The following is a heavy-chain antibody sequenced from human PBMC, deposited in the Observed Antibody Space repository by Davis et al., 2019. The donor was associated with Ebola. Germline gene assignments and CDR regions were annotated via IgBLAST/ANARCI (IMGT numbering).Heavy chain of an antibody. CDR1: GFTFSLYS. CDR2: ISSSGSYI. D-gene: IGHD3-3*01. CDR3: ARGEGVVRMDY. V-gene: IGHV3-21*01. J-gene: IGHJ4*02. Sequence: PGGSLRLSCGGAGFTFSLYSMNWVRQAPGRGLEWVSTISSSGSYIYYAESVKGRFTISRDNAKNSLYLQMNSLRAEDTAVYYCARGEGVVRMDYWGQGTLVTVSS.